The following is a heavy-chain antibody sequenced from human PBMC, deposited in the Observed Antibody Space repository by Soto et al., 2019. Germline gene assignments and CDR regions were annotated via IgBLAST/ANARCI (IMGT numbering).Heavy chain of an antibody. Sequence: QVHLVESGGGVVQPGRSLRLSCAASGFDFSSHAMHWVRQAPGKGLEWVTVISYDGDRKYYADSVKGRLTITRDNSQNTLFLHMTSLRVEDTAVYYCARGSGHYYDSSGHYLPLDYWGQGTLVTVSS. CDR1: GFDFSSHA. CDR3: ARGSGHYYDSSGHYLPLDY. CDR2: ISYDGDRK. V-gene: IGHV3-30-3*01. J-gene: IGHJ4*02. D-gene: IGHD3-22*01.